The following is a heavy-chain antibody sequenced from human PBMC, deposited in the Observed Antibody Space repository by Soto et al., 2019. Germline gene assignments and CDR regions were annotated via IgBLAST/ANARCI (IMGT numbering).Heavy chain of an antibody. J-gene: IGHJ6*01. CDR2: INPNSGGT. CDR1: GYPFTGYY. Sequence: ASVEVCFKASGYPFTGYYMHLVRQAPGQGLEWMGWINPNSGGTNYAQKFQGRVTMTRDTSISTAYMELSRLRSDDTAVYYCARDGWGTMVRGATYGMDVWGQGTTVTVSS. CDR3: ARDGWGTMVRGATYGMDV. V-gene: IGHV1-2*02. D-gene: IGHD3-10*01.